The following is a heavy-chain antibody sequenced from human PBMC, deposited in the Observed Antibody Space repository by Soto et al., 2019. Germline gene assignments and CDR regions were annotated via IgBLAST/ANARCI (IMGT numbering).Heavy chain of an antibody. CDR3: ARGDYYDSSGSLSSWYFDL. V-gene: IGHV1-46*01. Sequence: ASVKVSCKAIGYSFTSHYMHWVRQAPGQGLEWMGTIYPGGVNIGYAQKFQGRVTITADESTSTAYMEPSSLRSEDTAVYYCARGDYYDSSGSLSSWYFDLWGRGTLVTVSS. CDR1: GYSFTSHY. J-gene: IGHJ2*01. D-gene: IGHD3-22*01. CDR2: IYPGGVNI.